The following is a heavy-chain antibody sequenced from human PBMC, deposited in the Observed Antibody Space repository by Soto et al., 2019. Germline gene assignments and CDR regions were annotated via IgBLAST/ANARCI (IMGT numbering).Heavy chain of an antibody. J-gene: IGHJ4*02. CDR2: IYYSGST. Sequence: SETLSLTCTVSGGSISSYYWSWIRQPPGKGLEWIGYIYYSGSTNYNPSLKSRVTISVDTSKNQFSLKLSSVTAADTAVYYCARVPQYGDYFDYWGQGTLVTVSS. CDR3: ARVPQYGDYFDY. D-gene: IGHD4-17*01. CDR1: GGSISSYY. V-gene: IGHV4-59*01.